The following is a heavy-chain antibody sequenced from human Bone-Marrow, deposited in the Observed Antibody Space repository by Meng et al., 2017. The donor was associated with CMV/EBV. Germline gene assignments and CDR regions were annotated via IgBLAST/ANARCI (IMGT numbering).Heavy chain of an antibody. Sequence: SVKVSCKVSGYTLTELSMHWVRQAPGQGLEWMGGLIPMLGIANYAQKFQVRVTITADESTATAYMDPSSLRSDDTAVYYCARGDWGSAFYYYDMDVWGQGTTVTVSS. J-gene: IGHJ6*02. CDR1: GYTLTELS. V-gene: IGHV1-69*10. D-gene: IGHD7-27*01. CDR2: LIPMLGIA. CDR3: ARGDWGSAFYYYDMDV.